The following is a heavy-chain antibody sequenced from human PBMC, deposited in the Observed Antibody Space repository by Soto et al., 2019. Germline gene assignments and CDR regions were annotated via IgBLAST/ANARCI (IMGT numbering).Heavy chain of an antibody. D-gene: IGHD6-6*01. V-gene: IGHV4-30-4*01. Sequence: SETLSLTCTVSGDSISTAYYYWNWIRQPPGKGLEWIGYIYYSGNTYYIPSLKSRVTISVDTSKNQISLKLNSVTAADTAVYYCARGIYSTSSFFDSWGQGTLVTVSS. CDR1: GDSISTAYYY. CDR2: IYYSGNT. J-gene: IGHJ4*02. CDR3: ARGIYSTSSFFDS.